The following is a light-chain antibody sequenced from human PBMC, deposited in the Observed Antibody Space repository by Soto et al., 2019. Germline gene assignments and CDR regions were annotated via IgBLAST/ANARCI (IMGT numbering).Light chain of an antibody. CDR2: ATS. CDR1: QDIRND. Sequence: ATQMTQSPSSLSASVGDRVTITCRASQDIRNDLGWYQQKPGKAPKLLIYATSSLQSGVPSRFSGSGSGTDFTLTISSLQAEDFATYFCLQDYNYPPTFGQGTKVEIK. J-gene: IGKJ1*01. V-gene: IGKV1-6*01. CDR3: LQDYNYPPT.